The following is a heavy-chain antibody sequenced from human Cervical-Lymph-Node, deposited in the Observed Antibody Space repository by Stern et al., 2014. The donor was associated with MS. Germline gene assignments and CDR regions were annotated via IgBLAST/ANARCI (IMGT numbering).Heavy chain of an antibody. CDR3: GRGIKTFDP. CDR2: INPKNGDT. J-gene: IGHJ5*02. CDR1: GFRFSDYY. Sequence: QVQLVQSGAEVKKPGASVKVSCEASGFRFSDYYIHWVRQAPGQGLECMGCINPKNGDTQSSQRFQGRVSMTRDTSISTAYMELSSLKSDDTAMYYCGRGIKTFDPWGQGTLVTVSS. D-gene: IGHD5-24*01. V-gene: IGHV1-2*02.